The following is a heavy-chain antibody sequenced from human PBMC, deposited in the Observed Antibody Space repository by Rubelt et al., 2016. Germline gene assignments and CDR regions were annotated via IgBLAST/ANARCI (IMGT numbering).Heavy chain of an antibody. CDR2: IYHSGST. CDR3: ARGRDGDRMGC. V-gene: IGHV4-59*04. CDR1: GGSISGYY. J-gene: IGHJ4*02. D-gene: IGHD4-17*01. Sequence: QVQLQESGPGLVKPSETLSLTCTVSGGSISGYYWSWIRQPPGKGLEWIGSIYHSGSTYYNPSLKSRVTISVDTSKNQFSLKVGSVTAADTAVYYCARGRDGDRMGCWGQGTLVTVSS.